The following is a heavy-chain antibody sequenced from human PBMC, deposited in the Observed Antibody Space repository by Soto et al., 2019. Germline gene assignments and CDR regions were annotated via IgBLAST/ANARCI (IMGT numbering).Heavy chain of an antibody. CDR1: GGSISSGDFY. D-gene: IGHD2-15*01. CDR2: ISYSGST. V-gene: IGHV4-30-4*01. CDR3: ARGGPTGGSYKYNWFDP. Sequence: SETLSLACTVSGGSISSGDFYWSWIRQPPGRGLEWIGYISYSGSTYYNTSLKSRVTISVDTSKNQFSLKLNSVTAADTAVYYCARGGPTGGSYKYNWFDPWGQGTLVTVSS. J-gene: IGHJ5*02.